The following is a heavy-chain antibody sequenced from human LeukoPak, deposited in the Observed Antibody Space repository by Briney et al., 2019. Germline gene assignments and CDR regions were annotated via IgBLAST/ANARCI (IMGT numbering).Heavy chain of an antibody. Sequence: SETLSLTCTVSGGSISSYYWSWIRQPPGKGLEWIGYIYYSGSTNYNPSLKSRVTISVDTSKNQFSLKLSSVTAAVTAVYYCARAGYSNYEQSWFDPWGQGTLVTVSS. CDR2: IYYSGST. CDR1: GGSISSYY. D-gene: IGHD4-11*01. V-gene: IGHV4-59*01. J-gene: IGHJ5*02. CDR3: ARAGYSNYEQSWFDP.